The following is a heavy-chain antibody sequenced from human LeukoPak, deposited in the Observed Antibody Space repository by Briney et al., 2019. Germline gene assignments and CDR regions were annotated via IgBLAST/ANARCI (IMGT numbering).Heavy chain of an antibody. J-gene: IGHJ6*02. D-gene: IGHD6-13*01. Sequence: SETLSLTCTVSGGSISSYYWSWIRQPPGKGLEWSGYIYYSGSTNYNPSLKSRVTISVDTSKNQFSLKLSSVTAADTAVYYCARDRVSSSWSNYYYGMDVWGQGTTVTVSS. V-gene: IGHV4-59*01. CDR1: GGSISSYY. CDR3: ARDRVSSSWSNYYYGMDV. CDR2: IYYSGST.